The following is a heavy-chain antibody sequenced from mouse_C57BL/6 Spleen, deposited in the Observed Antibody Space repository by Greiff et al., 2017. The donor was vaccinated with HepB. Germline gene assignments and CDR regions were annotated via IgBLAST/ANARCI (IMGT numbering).Heavy chain of an antibody. CDR2: IDPSDSET. J-gene: IGHJ4*01. CDR3: ATPSYDGYYFYAMDY. Sequence: QVQLKQPGAELVRPGSSVKLSCKASGYTFTSYWMHWVKQRPIQGLEWIGNIDPSDSETHYNQKFKDKATLTVDKSSSTAYMQLSSLTSEDSAVYYCATPSYDGYYFYAMDYWGQGTSVTVSS. CDR1: GYTFTSYW. V-gene: IGHV1-52*01. D-gene: IGHD2-3*01.